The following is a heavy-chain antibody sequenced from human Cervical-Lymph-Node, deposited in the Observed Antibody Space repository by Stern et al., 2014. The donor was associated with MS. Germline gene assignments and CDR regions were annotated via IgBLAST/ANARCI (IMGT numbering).Heavy chain of an antibody. CDR2: YDPQHGET. Sequence: VQLVESGAEVKKPGASVQVSCKVSGYTLTEMSMHCVRLAPGKGLEWMGGYDPQHGETVYAQKIQGRVTMAEDRSTDTAYMELTSLRSDDTAVYYCATHRGRVTYYYGLDVWGQGTTVTVSS. CDR3: ATHRGRVTYYYGLDV. J-gene: IGHJ6*02. V-gene: IGHV1-24*01. D-gene: IGHD2-21*02. CDR1: GYTLTEMS.